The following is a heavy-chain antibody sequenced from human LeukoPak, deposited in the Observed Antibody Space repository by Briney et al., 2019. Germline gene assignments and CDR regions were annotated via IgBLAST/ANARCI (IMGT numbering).Heavy chain of an antibody. J-gene: IGHJ4*02. D-gene: IGHD4-17*01. CDR1: GYTFTSYY. CDR3: ARALYGDHFDY. CDR2: INPSSGST. Sequence: GASVEVSCKASGYTFTSYYMHWVRQAPGQGLEWMGIINPSSGSTSYAQKFQGRVTMTRDTSTSTVYMELSSLRSEDTAVYYCARALYGDHFDYWGQGTLVTVSS. V-gene: IGHV1-46*03.